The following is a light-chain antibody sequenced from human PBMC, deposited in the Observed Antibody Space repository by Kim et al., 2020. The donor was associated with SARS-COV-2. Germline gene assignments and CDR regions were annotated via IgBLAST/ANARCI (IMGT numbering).Light chain of an antibody. CDR2: EGT. J-gene: IGKJ1*01. CDR3: LQHDSFPWT. V-gene: IGKV5-2*01. Sequence: ETTLMQSPTFVSATPGDRVNISCKASQDIDDDMNWYQRKPGEAAVFLIQEGTTLVPGIPPRFSGSGYGTDFTLTINKIESDDAAYYFCLQHDSFPWTFGQGTKVEIK. CDR1: QDIDDD.